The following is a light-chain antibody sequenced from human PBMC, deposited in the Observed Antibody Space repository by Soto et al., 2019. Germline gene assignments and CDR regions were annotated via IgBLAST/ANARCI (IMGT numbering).Light chain of an antibody. J-gene: IGKJ1*01. Sequence: EIEMTQSPATLSLAPGERVTLSCRASESVSSNLAWYQQKPGQAPRLLIYGASSRATGIPDRFSGSGSGTDFTLTISRLEPEDFAVYCCQQYGSSPWTFGQGTKVDI. CDR3: QQYGSSPWT. CDR1: ESVSSN. CDR2: GAS. V-gene: IGKV3-20*01.